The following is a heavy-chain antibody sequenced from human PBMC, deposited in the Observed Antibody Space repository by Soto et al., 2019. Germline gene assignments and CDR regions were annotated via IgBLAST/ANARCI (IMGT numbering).Heavy chain of an antibody. J-gene: IGHJ4*02. D-gene: IGHD4-17*01. V-gene: IGHV3-30-3*01. Sequence: PGGSLRLSCAASGFTFSSYAMHWVRQAPGKGLEWVAVISYDRSNKYYADSVKGRFTISRDNSKNTLYLQMNSLKVEDTAVYYCAIQASGDYDSYFDYWGQGTPVTVSS. CDR1: GFTFSSYA. CDR3: AIQASGDYDSYFDY. CDR2: ISYDRSNK.